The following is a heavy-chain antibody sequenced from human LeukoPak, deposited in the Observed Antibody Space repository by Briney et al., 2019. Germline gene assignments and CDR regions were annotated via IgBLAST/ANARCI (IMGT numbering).Heavy chain of an antibody. J-gene: IGHJ6*03. V-gene: IGHV4-34*01. Sequence: SETLSLTCAVYGGSFSGYFWSWIRQPPGKGLEWIGEINHSGSTNYNPSLKSRVTISVDTSKNQFSLKLSSVTAADTAVYYCARKNTAYYYYMDVWGKGTTATVSS. D-gene: IGHD2/OR15-2a*01. CDR2: INHSGST. CDR1: GGSFSGYF. CDR3: ARKNTAYYYYMDV.